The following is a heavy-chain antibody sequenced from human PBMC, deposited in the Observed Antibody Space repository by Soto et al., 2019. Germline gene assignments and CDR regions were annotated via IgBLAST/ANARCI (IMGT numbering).Heavy chain of an antibody. D-gene: IGHD4-17*01. CDR1: GFTFSSYA. CDR3: ARDATVTGGFDY. J-gene: IGHJ4*02. V-gene: IGHV3-30-3*01. Sequence: QVQLVESGGGVVQPGRSLRLSCAGSGFTFSSYAMHWVRQAPGKGMEGVAVISYDGSNKYYADSVKGRFTISRDNAKNTLYVQMNSLRAEDTAVYYCARDATVTGGFDYWGQGTLVTVSS. CDR2: ISYDGSNK.